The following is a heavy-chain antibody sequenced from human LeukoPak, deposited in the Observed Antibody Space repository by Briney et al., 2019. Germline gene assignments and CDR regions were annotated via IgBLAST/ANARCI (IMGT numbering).Heavy chain of an antibody. CDR1: GDSISRTY. CDR3: ARHTGRVGASTGAFDF. V-gene: IGHV4-4*07. CDR2: IYNTEST. D-gene: IGHD1-26*01. Sequence: SETLSLTRSVSGDSISRTYWSWIRQPAGKGLEWIGRIYNTESTNYNPSLESRVTMSVDTSKNQFSLKLTSVTAADTAVYYCARHTGRVGASTGAFDFWGRGTLVTVSS. J-gene: IGHJ2*01.